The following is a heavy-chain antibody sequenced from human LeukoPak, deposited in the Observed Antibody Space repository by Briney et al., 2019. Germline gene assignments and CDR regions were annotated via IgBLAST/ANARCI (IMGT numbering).Heavy chain of an antibody. CDR2: IYYSGST. Sequence: SETLSLTCTVSGGSISSYYWSWIRQPPGKGLEWIGYIYYSGSTNYNPSLKSRVTISVDTSKNQFSLKLSSVTAADTAVYYCARFSYYDSSGYTYYYGMAVWGQGTTVTVSS. J-gene: IGHJ6*02. CDR3: ARFSYYDSSGYTYYYGMAV. D-gene: IGHD3-22*01. V-gene: IGHV4-59*08. CDR1: GGSISSYY.